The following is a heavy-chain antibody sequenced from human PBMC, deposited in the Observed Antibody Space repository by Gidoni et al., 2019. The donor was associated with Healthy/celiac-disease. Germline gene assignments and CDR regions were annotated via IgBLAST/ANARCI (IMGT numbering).Heavy chain of an antibody. CDR2: IWYDGSNK. Sequence: QLQLVESGGGVVQPGRSLRLSCAASGFTFSSYGMKWVRQAPGKGLEWVEVIWYDGSNKDYADAVKGRFTISRDNSKNTLYLQMNSLRAEDTAVYYCARDSFSGGVAVAGTDYWGQGTLVTVSS. J-gene: IGHJ4*02. V-gene: IGHV3-33*01. CDR3: ARDSFSGGVAVAGTDY. CDR1: GFTFSSYG. D-gene: IGHD6-19*01.